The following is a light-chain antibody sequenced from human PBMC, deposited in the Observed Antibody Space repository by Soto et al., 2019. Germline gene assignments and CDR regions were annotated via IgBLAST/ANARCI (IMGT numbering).Light chain of an antibody. CDR1: QSISSN. CDR2: GAS. J-gene: IGKJ4*01. CDR3: QHYNNLPLT. V-gene: IGKV3-15*01. Sequence: EIVMTQSPATLSVSPGERATLSCRASQSISSNLAWYQQKPGQAPRLLIYGASTRATGIPARFSGSGSRTDFTLTISSLQSEDFAFYYCQHYNNLPLTFGGGTKVEIK.